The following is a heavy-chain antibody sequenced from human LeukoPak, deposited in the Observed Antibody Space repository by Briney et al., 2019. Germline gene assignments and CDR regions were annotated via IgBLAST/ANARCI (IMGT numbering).Heavy chain of an antibody. CDR3: ARDNHSGSWSWFDP. V-gene: IGHV1-18*01. CDR1: GYTFTSYG. Sequence: ASVNVSCKASGYTFTSYGISWVRQAPGQGVEWMGWISAYNGNTNYAQKLQGRVTMTTDTSTSTAYMELRSLRSDDTAVYYCARDNHSGSWSWFDPWGQGTLVTVSS. D-gene: IGHD6-13*01. J-gene: IGHJ5*02. CDR2: ISAYNGNT.